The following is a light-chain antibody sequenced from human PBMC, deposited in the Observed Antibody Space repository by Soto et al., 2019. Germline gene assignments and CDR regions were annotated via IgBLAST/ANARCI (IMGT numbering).Light chain of an antibody. Sequence: QSALTQPASVSGSPGQSITISCTGTSSDVGAYDYVSWYQQHPGEVPKLMIFDVSDRPSGVSNRFSGSKSGNTASLTISGLQAEDEADYYFSSFTTSTSYVFGTGTKVTVL. J-gene: IGLJ1*01. CDR3: SSFTTSTSYV. CDR1: SSDVGAYDY. CDR2: DVS. V-gene: IGLV2-14*03.